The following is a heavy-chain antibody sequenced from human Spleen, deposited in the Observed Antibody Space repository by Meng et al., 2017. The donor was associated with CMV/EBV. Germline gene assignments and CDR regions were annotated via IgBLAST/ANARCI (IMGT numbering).Heavy chain of an antibody. J-gene: IGHJ6*02. D-gene: IGHD2-2*01. CDR3: ARVPYQLLPTYYDYGMDV. CDR2: INWNGDTT. Sequence: GSLRLSCAASGFTFDDYGMSWVRQAPGKGLEWVSGINWNGDTTGYADSVKGRFTISRDNAKNSLYLQMNSLRDEDTALYYCARVPYQLLPTYYDYGMDVWGQGTTVTVSS. V-gene: IGHV3-20*04. CDR1: GFTFDDYG.